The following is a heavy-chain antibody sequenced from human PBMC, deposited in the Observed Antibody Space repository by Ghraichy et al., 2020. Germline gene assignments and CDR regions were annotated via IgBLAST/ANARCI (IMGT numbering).Heavy chain of an antibody. Sequence: GGSLRLSCAASGFTFDDYAMHWVRQAPGKGLEWVSGISWNSGSIGYADSVKGRFTISRDNAKNSLYLQMNSLRAEDTALYYCAKDSAGLILWFGGNFDYWGQGTLVTVSS. CDR3: AKDSAGLILWFGGNFDY. CDR1: GFTFDDYA. D-gene: IGHD3-10*01. V-gene: IGHV3-9*01. J-gene: IGHJ4*02. CDR2: ISWNSGSI.